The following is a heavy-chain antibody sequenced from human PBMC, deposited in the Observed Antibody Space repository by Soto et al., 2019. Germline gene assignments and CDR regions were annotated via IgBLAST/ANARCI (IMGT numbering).Heavy chain of an antibody. CDR3: ASLGGRWRQLYY. J-gene: IGHJ4*02. CDR2: IYYSGST. Sequence: QLQLQESGPGLVKPSETLSLTCTVSGGSISSSSYYWGWIRQPPGKGLEWIGSIYYSGSTYYNPSLKSRVTICVDTSKNQFSLKLSSVTAADTAVYYCASLGGRWRQLYYWGQGTLVTVSS. CDR1: GGSISSSSYY. V-gene: IGHV4-39*01. D-gene: IGHD3-16*01.